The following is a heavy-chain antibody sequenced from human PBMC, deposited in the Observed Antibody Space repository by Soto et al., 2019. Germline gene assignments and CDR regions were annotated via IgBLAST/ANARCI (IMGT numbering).Heavy chain of an antibody. CDR1: GYTFTSYG. CDR3: ARSRFLAWLIHHNWYFDL. D-gene: IGHD3-3*01. Sequence: QVPLVQSGAEVKKPGASVKVSCKASGYTFTSYGISWVRQAPGQGLEWMGWISAYNGNTNYAQKLQGRVTMTTDTSTSTAYMELRSLRSDDTAVYYCARSRFLAWLIHHNWYFDLWGRGTLVTVSS. V-gene: IGHV1-18*01. CDR2: ISAYNGNT. J-gene: IGHJ2*01.